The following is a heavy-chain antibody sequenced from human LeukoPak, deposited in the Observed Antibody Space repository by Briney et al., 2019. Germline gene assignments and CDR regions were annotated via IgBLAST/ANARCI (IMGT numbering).Heavy chain of an antibody. CDR2: INSSSSYI. CDR3: ERFAVAGTDY. J-gene: IGHJ4*02. D-gene: IGHD6-19*01. Sequence: GGSLTLSCAASGFTFSSYSLNWVRQPPGKGLEWVSSINSSSSYIYNADSVKCQFTISRDIAKNSPYLKTKSLRAKDAAVYYCERFAVAGTDYWGQGTPVTVSS. CDR1: GFTFSSYS. V-gene: IGHV3-21*01.